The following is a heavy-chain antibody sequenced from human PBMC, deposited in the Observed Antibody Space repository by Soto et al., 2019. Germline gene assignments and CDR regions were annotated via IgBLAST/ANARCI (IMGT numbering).Heavy chain of an antibody. D-gene: IGHD3-22*01. CDR3: ARMNYYDTRRYPFAY. Sequence: SETLSLTCTVSGGSISSYYWSWVPQPPGRALEWIGYIYFRGTTNYNPSLKSRVTMSADTSKNQFSLKLNSVTAADTAVYYCARMNYYDTRRYPFAYWGQGTLVTVSS. V-gene: IGHV4-59*01. CDR2: IYFRGTT. J-gene: IGHJ4*02. CDR1: GGSISSYY.